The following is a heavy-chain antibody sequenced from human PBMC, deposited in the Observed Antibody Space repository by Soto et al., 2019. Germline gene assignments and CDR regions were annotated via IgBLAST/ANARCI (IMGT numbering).Heavy chain of an antibody. J-gene: IGHJ4*02. CDR1: GDSINNFY. Sequence: SETLSLTCTVSGDSINNFYWSWFRQPPGRGLEWIGYVYYSGSTHYSPSLNSRVTISVDTSKNQFSLTLRSVTAADTAVYYCSRGYCRPESCYMRTPHFDSWGQGTLVTVSS. CDR3: SRGYCRPESCYMRTPHFDS. CDR2: VYYSGST. D-gene: IGHD3-10*01. V-gene: IGHV4-59*01.